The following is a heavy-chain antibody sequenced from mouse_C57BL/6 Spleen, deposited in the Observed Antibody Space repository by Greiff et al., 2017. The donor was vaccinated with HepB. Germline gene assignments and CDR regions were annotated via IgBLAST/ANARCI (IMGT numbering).Heavy chain of an antibody. CDR1: GYAFSSYW. V-gene: IGHV1-80*01. CDR2: IYPGDGDT. Sequence: VQLQQSGAELVKPGASVKISCKASGYAFSSYWMNWVKQRPGKGLEWIGQIYPGDGDTNYNGKVKGKATLTADKSTSTAFMQLSSLTSEDSAVYFCGMGLRSLYCYFDVWGTGTTVTVSS. D-gene: IGHD1-1*01. CDR3: GMGLRSLYCYFDV. J-gene: IGHJ1*03.